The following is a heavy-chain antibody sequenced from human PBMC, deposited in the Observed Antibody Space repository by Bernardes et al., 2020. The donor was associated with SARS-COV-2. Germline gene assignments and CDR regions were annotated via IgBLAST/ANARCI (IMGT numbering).Heavy chain of an antibody. J-gene: IGHJ4*02. V-gene: IGHV4-59*01. Sequence: SETLSLTCTVSGGSISAYYWSWIRQTPGKGLEWIGYLYYTGSTNYNPSLQSRVTISVDTSKNQFSLKLSSVTAADTAVYYCARGFDYWGQGILVTVSS. CDR3: ARGFDY. CDR1: GGSISAYY. CDR2: LYYTGST.